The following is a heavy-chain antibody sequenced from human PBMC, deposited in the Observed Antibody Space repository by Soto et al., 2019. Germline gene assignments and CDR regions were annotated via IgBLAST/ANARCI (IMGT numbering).Heavy chain of an antibody. J-gene: IGHJ4*02. CDR2: IIPYLPVI. D-gene: IGHD2-15*01. Sequence: QVPLVQSGAEVKKPGSSVRVSCKVSGDTFSRHNIAWVRQASGQGLEWMGRIIPYLPVITYARKFRGRVTIIAEKSTSTVYMDLSSLTSEDTAVYFCASGPAPDVDYWGQGSLVTVSS. CDR1: GDTFSRHN. V-gene: IGHV1-69*02. CDR3: ASGPAPDVDY.